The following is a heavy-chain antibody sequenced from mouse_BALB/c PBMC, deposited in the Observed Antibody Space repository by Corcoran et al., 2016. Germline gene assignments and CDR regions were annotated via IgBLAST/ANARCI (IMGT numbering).Heavy chain of an antibody. J-gene: IGHJ2*01. CDR2: IYPGSGNL. D-gene: IGHD2-3*01. Sequence: QLQLQQYGPELVKPGASLRISCKASGYTFSESDTNRVTQKPGQGLEWIGWIYPGSGNLRYNEKFKVKATLSVDTSSSTAYMHLSSLTSEDTAVYFCASYMTVLEYVDYWGQGTALTVSS. CDR1: GYTFSESD. CDR3: ASYMTVLEYVDY. V-gene: IGHV1-84*02.